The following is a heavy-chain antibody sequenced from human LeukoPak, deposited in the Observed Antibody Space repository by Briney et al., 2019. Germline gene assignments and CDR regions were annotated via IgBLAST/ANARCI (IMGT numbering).Heavy chain of an antibody. V-gene: IGHV3-74*01. D-gene: IGHD2-15*01. Sequence: PGGSLRLSCTASGFTFSSYSMNWVRQAPGKGLVWVSRIKSDGSNTNYADLVKRRFNIFRDNDKNTLHRQMHRMSAEDTVVYYCARKVAVADAFDIWSQGTTVTLPS. J-gene: IGHJ3*02. CDR2: IKSDGSNT. CDR3: ARKVAVADAFDI. CDR1: GFTFSSYS.